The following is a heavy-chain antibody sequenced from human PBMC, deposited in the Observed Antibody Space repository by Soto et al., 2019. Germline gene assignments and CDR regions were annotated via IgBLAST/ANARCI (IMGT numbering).Heavy chain of an antibody. V-gene: IGHV1-3*01. D-gene: IGHD6-13*01. J-gene: IGHJ5*02. Sequence: EASVKTFCKASGYTFTRYAMHWVRQAPGQRLEWMGWVNAGNGNTKYSQKFQGRVTITMDTSASTAYMELSSLRSGDTAVYYCARDEYSSSWPRGGWFDPWGQGTLVTVSS. CDR1: GYTFTRYA. CDR3: ARDEYSSSWPRGGWFDP. CDR2: VNAGNGNT.